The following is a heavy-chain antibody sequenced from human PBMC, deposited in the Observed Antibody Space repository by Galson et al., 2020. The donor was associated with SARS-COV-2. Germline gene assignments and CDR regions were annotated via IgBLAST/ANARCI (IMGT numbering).Heavy chain of an antibody. Sequence: SETLSLTCTVPGGPISSSSYYWDWIRQPPGTGLEWIGNIYYSGITYYNPSPKSRVTISVDTSKNQFSLKLTSVTAADTAVYYCARHFSHSTSWYDYWGQGTLVTGSS. J-gene: IGHJ4*02. V-gene: IGHV4-39*01. CDR3: ARHFSHSTSWYDY. D-gene: IGHD6-13*01. CDR2: IYYSGIT. CDR1: GGPISSSSYY.